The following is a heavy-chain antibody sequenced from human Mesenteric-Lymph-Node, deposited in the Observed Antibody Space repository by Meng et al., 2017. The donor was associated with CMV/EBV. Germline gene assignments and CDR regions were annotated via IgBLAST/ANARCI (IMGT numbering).Heavy chain of an antibody. V-gene: IGHV3-21*01. D-gene: IGHD1-26*01. CDR1: GFSFSSYS. J-gene: IGHJ4*02. Sequence: LSCAAFGFSFSSYSMNWVRQAPGKGLEWVSSITSTSSYMYYADSVKGRFTISRDNAKNSLYLQMDSLRADDTAVYYCARSIVGATHDFWGQGTLVTVSS. CDR3: ARSIVGATHDF. CDR2: ITSTSSYM.